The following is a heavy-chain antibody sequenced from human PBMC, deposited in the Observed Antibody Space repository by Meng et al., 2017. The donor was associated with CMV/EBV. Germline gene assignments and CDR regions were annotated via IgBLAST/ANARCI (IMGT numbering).Heavy chain of an antibody. CDR3: AKEGAEGRYYYYGMDV. V-gene: IGHV4-31*03. D-gene: IGHD3-10*01. CDR2: IYYSGST. CDR1: GGSISSGGYY. J-gene: IGHJ6*02. Sequence: SETLSLTCTVSGGSISSGGYYWSWIRQHPGQGLEWIGYIYYSGSTYYNPSLKSRVTISVDTSKNQFSLKLGSVTAADTAVYYCAKEGAEGRYYYYGMDVWGQGATVTVSS.